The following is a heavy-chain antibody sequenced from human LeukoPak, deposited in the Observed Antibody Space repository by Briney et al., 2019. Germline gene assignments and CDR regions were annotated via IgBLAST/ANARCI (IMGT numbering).Heavy chain of an antibody. Sequence: GGSLRLSCTASQFTFSYYWMSWVRQGPGKGLEWVANIKQDESETYYVDSVKGRFTISRDNAKKSLYLQMNSLRAEDTAVYYCARDHDWGFDYWGQGILVTVSS. V-gene: IGHV3-7*01. D-gene: IGHD2-21*01. CDR1: QFTFSYYW. CDR2: IKQDESET. J-gene: IGHJ4*02. CDR3: ARDHDWGFDY.